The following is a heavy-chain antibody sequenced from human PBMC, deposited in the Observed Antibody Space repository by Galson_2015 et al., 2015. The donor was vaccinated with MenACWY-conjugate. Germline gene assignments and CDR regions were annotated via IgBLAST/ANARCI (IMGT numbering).Heavy chain of an antibody. V-gene: IGHV3-74*01. CDR3: TRGNDDYGRFDP. CDR1: GFTFNQYW. J-gene: IGHJ5*02. Sequence: SLRLSCAASGFTFNQYWLHWVRQAPGKGLVWASRISPDGSFTNYADSVKGRFTLSRDNAKNTLYLQMNSLRGDDTAVYSCTRGNDDYGRFDPWGQGTLVTVSS. D-gene: IGHD4-17*01. CDR2: ISPDGSFT.